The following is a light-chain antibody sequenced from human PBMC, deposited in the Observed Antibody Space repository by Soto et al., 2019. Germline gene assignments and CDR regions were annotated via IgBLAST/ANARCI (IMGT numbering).Light chain of an antibody. J-gene: IGKJ4*01. CDR2: DAS. CDR1: QGISSA. Sequence: AIQLTQSPSSLSASVGDRVTITCRASQGISSALVWYQHKPGKAPTILIYDASNLESGVPSRFSGSGSGTDFTLTISSQQPEDFATYYCQQFNSYPLTFGGGTKVEIK. V-gene: IGKV1-13*02. CDR3: QQFNSYPLT.